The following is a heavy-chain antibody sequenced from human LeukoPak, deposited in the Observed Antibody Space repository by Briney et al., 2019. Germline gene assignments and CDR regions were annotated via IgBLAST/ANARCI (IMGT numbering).Heavy chain of an antibody. CDR1: GGSISSGGYS. Sequence: SETLSLTCAVSGGSISSGGYSWSWIRQPPGKGLEWIGYIYHSGSTNYNPSLKSRVSISVDMSKNQFSLKLSSVTAADTAVYYCARFDPTYYDSSGYDYWGQGTLVTVSS. CDR3: ARFDPTYYDSSGYDY. J-gene: IGHJ4*02. CDR2: IYHSGST. V-gene: IGHV4-30-2*01. D-gene: IGHD3-22*01.